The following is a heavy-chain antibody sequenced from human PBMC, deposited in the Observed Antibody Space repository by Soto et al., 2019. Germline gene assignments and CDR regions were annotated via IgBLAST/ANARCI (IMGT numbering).Heavy chain of an antibody. CDR3: ARDSSYGSRSDAFDI. Sequence: QVQLVQSGAEVKKPGSSVKVSCKASGGTFSSYTISWVRQAPGQGLEWMGRIIPILGIANYAQKFQGRVTITADKSTSTAYMELSSLRSEDTAVYYCARDSSYGSRSDAFDIWGHGTMVTVSP. J-gene: IGHJ3*02. D-gene: IGHD3-10*01. CDR2: IIPILGIA. CDR1: GGTFSSYT. V-gene: IGHV1-69*08.